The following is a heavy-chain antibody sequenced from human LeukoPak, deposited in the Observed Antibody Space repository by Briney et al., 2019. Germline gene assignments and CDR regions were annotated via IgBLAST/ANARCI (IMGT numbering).Heavy chain of an antibody. CDR1: GGSISSYY. Sequence: SETLSLTCTVSGGSISSYYWSWIRQPPGKGLEWMGYIYYSGSTNYNPSLKSRVTISVDTSKSQVSLKLSSVTAADTAVYYCARHIAAAGTSRYYYYYYMDVWGKGTTVTISS. CDR2: IYYSGST. D-gene: IGHD6-13*01. V-gene: IGHV4-59*01. CDR3: ARHIAAAGTSRYYYYYYMDV. J-gene: IGHJ6*03.